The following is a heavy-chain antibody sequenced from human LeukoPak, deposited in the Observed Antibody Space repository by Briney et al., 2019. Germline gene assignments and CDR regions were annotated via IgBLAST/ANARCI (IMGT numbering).Heavy chain of an antibody. V-gene: IGHV1-2*02. J-gene: IGHJ4*02. CDR3: ARLVYAISTFDY. Sequence: ASVKVSCKASGYTFTGYYMHWVRQAPGQGLEWMGWINPNSGGTNYAQKFQGRVTVTRDTSISTAYMELSRLRSDDTAVYYCARLVYAISTFDYWGQGTLVTVSS. CDR1: GYTFTGYY. CDR2: INPNSGGT. D-gene: IGHD2-8*01.